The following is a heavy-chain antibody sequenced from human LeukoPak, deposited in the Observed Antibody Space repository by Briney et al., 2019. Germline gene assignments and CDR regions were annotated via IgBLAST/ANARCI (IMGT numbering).Heavy chain of an antibody. J-gene: IGHJ4*02. CDR1: GFTFSSYA. V-gene: IGHV3-23*01. CDR2: ISGSGGST. Sequence: GSLRLSCAASGFTFSSYAMSWVRQAPGEGLEWVSAISGSGGSTYYADSVKGRFTISRDNSKNTLYLQMNSLRAEDTAVYYCARNPSLADTAMVFTDYFDYWGQGTLVTVSS. D-gene: IGHD5-18*01. CDR3: ARNPSLADTAMVFTDYFDY.